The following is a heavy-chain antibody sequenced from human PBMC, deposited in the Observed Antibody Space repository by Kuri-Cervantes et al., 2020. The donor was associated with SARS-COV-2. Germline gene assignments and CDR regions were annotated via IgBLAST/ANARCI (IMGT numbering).Heavy chain of an antibody. V-gene: IGHV4-59*01. D-gene: IGHD6-13*01. Sequence: SETLSLTCTVSGGSISSYYWSWIRQPPGKGLEWNGYIYYSGSTNYNPSLKSRVTISVDTSKNQFSLKLSSVTAADTAVYYCARDGGSSWDFDYWGQGTLVTVSS. CDR3: ARDGGSSWDFDY. CDR2: IYYSGST. J-gene: IGHJ4*02. CDR1: GGSISSYY.